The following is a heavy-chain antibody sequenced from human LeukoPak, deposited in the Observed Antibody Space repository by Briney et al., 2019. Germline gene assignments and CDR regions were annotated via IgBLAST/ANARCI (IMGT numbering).Heavy chain of an antibody. V-gene: IGHV3-23*01. CDR1: GLNFITAA. Sequence: GGSLRLSCAASGLNFITAAMTWVRQAPGKGLEWVSLIGSSGGSTYYADSVKGWFTISRDNSNHTLSLQMNSLRVEDTAIYYCVKDIQLSTWGLGTMVTVSS. J-gene: IGHJ3*01. CDR2: IGSSGGST. D-gene: IGHD5-24*01. CDR3: VKDIQLST.